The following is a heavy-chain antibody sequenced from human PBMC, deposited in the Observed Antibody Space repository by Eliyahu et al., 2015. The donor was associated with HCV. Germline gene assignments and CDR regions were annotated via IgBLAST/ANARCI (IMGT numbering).Heavy chain of an antibody. CDR2: XSWNSGSI. CDR1: GFTFXDYA. Sequence: EVQLVESGGGLVQPGRSLRLSCAAXGFTFXDYAXHXVRXAPGKGLXWVSGXSWNSGSIGYADSVKGRFTISRDNAKNSLYLQMNSLRAEDTALYYCAKAALGSNAYWYFDLWGRGTLVTVSS. D-gene: IGHD3-16*02. CDR3: AKAALGSNAYWYFDL. J-gene: IGHJ2*01. V-gene: IGHV3-9*01.